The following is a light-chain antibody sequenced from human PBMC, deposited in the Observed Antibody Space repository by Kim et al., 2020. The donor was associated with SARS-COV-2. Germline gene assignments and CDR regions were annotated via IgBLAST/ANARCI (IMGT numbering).Light chain of an antibody. V-gene: IGLV1-44*01. J-gene: IGLJ3*02. CDR2: TDD. Sequence: QRVTISCSGSSFNVGTKPVNWFQQLPGTAPKLLIHTDDHRPSGVPDRFSGSKSGTSASLAISGLQSEDEADYYCAAWDDNLNGRVFGGGTQLTVL. CDR1: SFNVGTKP. CDR3: AAWDDNLNGRV.